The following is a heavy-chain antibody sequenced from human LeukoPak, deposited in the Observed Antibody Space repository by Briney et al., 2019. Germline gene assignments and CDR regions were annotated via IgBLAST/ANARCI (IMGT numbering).Heavy chain of an antibody. V-gene: IGHV4-39*07. Sequence: SETLSLTCTVSGGSISSSSYYWGWIRQPPGKGLEWIGSIYYSGSTYYNPSLKSRVTISVDTSKNQFSLKLSSVTAADTAVYYCARDLDTGHVHAWGQGTLVTVSS. CDR2: IYYSGST. CDR1: GGSISSSSYY. D-gene: IGHD5-18*01. J-gene: IGHJ4*02. CDR3: ARDLDTGHVHA.